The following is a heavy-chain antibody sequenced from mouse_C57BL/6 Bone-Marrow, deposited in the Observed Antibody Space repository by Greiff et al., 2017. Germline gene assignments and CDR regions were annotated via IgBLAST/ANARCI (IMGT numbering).Heavy chain of an antibody. V-gene: IGHV1-50*01. CDR3: ARFGLGSDY. D-gene: IGHD3-3*01. CDR2: IDPSDSYT. Sequence: QVQLQQPGAELVKPGASVKLSCKASGYTFTSYWMQWVKQRPGQGLEWIGEIDPSDSYTNYNQKFKGKATLTVDTSSSTAYMQISSLTSEDSAVYYCARFGLGSDYWGQGTTLTVSS. J-gene: IGHJ2*01. CDR1: GYTFTSYW.